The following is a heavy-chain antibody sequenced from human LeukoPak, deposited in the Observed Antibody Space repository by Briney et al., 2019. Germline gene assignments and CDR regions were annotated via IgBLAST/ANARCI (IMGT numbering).Heavy chain of an antibody. CDR2: INHSGST. CDR3: ARGHSSGWYDY. V-gene: IGHV4-34*01. Sequence: SETLSLTCAVYGGSFSGYYWSWIRQPPGKGLEWIGEINHSGSTNYNPSLKSRVTISVDTSKNQFSLKLSSVTAADTAVYYCARGHSSGWYDYWGQGTLVTVSS. CDR1: GGSFSGYY. J-gene: IGHJ4*02. D-gene: IGHD6-19*01.